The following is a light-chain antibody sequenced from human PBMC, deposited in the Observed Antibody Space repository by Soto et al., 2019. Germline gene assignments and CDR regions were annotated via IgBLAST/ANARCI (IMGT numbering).Light chain of an antibody. CDR3: QQSYRTPLT. CDR1: QTISNY. Sequence: DIQMTQSPSSLSASVGDRVTITCRASQTISNYLNWYQQKPGKAPKLLIYGASSLQSGVPSRFSASGSGTDFTLTISSLQPDDFATFYCQQSYRTPLTFGGGTKVEIQ. V-gene: IGKV1-39*01. CDR2: GAS. J-gene: IGKJ4*01.